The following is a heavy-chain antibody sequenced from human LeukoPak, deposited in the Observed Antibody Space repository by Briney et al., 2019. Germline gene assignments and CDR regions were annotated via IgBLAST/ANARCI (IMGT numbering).Heavy chain of an antibody. CDR1: GFTVSSNY. CDR2: IYNGGNT. Sequence: GGSLRHSCAASGFTVSSNYMNWVRQAPGKGLEWVSVIYNGGNTYYADSVKGRFTISRHDSKNTLYLQMNSLRAEDTAVYYCARSYSTGTTNYYCYGMDVWGQGTTVTVSS. D-gene: IGHD1-1*01. CDR3: ARSYSTGTTNYYCYGMDV. V-gene: IGHV3-53*04. J-gene: IGHJ6*02.